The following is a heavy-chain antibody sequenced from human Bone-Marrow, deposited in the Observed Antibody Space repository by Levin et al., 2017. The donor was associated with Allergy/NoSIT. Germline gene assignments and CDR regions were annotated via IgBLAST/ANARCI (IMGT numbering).Heavy chain of an antibody. CDR3: ARLSASSSFDS. D-gene: IGHD6-6*01. J-gene: IGHJ4*02. CDR2: ISSSGSTI. V-gene: IGHV3-11*01. CDR1: GFTFNGYF. Sequence: GGSLRLSCAASGFTFNGYFMSWTRQAPGKGLEWLSYISSSGSTIYYADSVKGRFTISRDNAKNSLDLQMNSLRAEDTAVYYCARLSASSSFDSWGQGTLVTVSS.